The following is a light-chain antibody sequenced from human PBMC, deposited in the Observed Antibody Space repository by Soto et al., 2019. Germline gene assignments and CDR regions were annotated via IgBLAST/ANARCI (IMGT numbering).Light chain of an antibody. CDR2: AAS. CDR1: QTISNR. J-gene: IGKJ1*01. CDR3: QQYNTYPWT. Sequence: DIQMTQSHSTLSASLGDRVTITCRASQTISNRLAWYQQQPGKAPNLLIFAASTLNSGVPSRFSGGGSGTEFTLTVSSLQPDEFATYFCQQYNTYPWTFGQGTKVEIK. V-gene: IGKV1-5*01.